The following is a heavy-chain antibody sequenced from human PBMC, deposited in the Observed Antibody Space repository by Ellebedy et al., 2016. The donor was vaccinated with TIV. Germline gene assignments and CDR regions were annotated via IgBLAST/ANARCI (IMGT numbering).Heavy chain of an antibody. CDR1: GYTFTGYY. J-gene: IGHJ4*02. Sequence: ASVKVSXXASGYTFTGYYMHWVRQAPGQGLEWMGWINPNSGGTNYAQKFQGWVTMTRDTSISTAYMELSRLRSDDTAVHYCARSKSQYYDFWSGYLNWGQGTLVTVS. V-gene: IGHV1-2*04. D-gene: IGHD3-3*01. CDR2: INPNSGGT. CDR3: ARSKSQYYDFWSGYLN.